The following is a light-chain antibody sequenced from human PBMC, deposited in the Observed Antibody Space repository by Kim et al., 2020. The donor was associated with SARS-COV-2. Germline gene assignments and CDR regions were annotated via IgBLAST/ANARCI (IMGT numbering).Light chain of an antibody. CDR3: QTWDSSSVI. CDR2: QDT. J-gene: IGLJ2*01. V-gene: IGLV3-1*01. CDR1: KLEDKY. Sequence: SYELTQPPSVSVSPGQTASITCSGDKLEDKYACWYQQKAGQSPMLVIYQDTKWPSGIPERFSGSNSGNTATLTISGTQAMDEADYYCQTWDSSSVIFGGGTQLTVL.